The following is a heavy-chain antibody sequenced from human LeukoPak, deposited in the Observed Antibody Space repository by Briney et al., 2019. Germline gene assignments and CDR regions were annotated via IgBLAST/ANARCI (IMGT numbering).Heavy chain of an antibody. Sequence: SETLSLTCAVYGGSFSGYYWSWIRQPPGKGLEWIGEINHSGSTNYNPSLESRVTISVDTSKNQFSLKLSSVTAADTAVYCCARRARSNPPDYWGQGTLVTVSS. CDR1: GGSFSGYY. D-gene: IGHD4-11*01. CDR3: ARRARSNPPDY. J-gene: IGHJ4*02. V-gene: IGHV4-34*01. CDR2: INHSGST.